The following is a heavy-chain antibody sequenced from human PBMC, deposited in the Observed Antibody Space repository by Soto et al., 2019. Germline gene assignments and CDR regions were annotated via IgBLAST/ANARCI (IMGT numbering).Heavy chain of an antibody. CDR2: IRTKSNSYAT. CDR3: TRLHFIVQPGINY. D-gene: IGHD2-2*01. V-gene: IGHV3-73*02. Sequence: EVQLVESGGGLVQPGGSLTLPCAASGFSFSDSGIHWVRQASGKGLEWVGRIRTKSNSYATAYAASVKGRFTISRDDSKNTAYLQMNSLKTEDTAVYYCTRLHFIVQPGINYWGQGTLVTVSS. J-gene: IGHJ4*02. CDR1: GFSFSDSG.